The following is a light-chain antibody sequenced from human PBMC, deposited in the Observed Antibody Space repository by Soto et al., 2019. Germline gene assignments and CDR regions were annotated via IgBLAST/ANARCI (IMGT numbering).Light chain of an antibody. CDR3: SSYTGSSTYVV. CDR2: DVR. CDR1: SSDVGGYNY. J-gene: IGLJ2*01. V-gene: IGLV2-14*01. Sequence: QSALTKPASVSGSPGQSITISCTGTSSDVGGYNYVSWYQQQPGKAPKLMIYDVRNRPSGVSNRFSGSKSGNTASLTISGLQAEDDADYYCSSYTGSSTYVVFGGGTKLTVL.